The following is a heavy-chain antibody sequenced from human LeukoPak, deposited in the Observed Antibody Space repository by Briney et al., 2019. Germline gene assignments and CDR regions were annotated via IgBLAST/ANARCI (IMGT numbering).Heavy chain of an antibody. J-gene: IGHJ4*02. CDR1: GGSISSYY. V-gene: IGHV4-59*01. CDR3: ARGIHSQPKYYFDF. Sequence: SETLSLTCTVSGGSISSYYWSWIRQPPGKGLEWLGYIYYSGSTNYNPSLKSRVTISVDTSKNQFSLKLSSVTAADTAVYYCARGIHSQPKYYFDFWGQGTLVTVSS. CDR2: IYYSGST. D-gene: IGHD5-18*01.